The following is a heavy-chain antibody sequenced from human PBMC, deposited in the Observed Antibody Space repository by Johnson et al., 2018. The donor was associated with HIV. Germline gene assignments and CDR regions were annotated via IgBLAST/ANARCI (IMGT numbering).Heavy chain of an antibody. J-gene: IGHJ3*01. V-gene: IGHV3-13*01. D-gene: IGHD3-3*01. Sequence: VQLVESGGGLVQPGGSLRLSCAASGFTFSSYDMHWVRQATGKGLEWVSAIGTAGDTYYPASAKGRFTISRENAKNSLYLQMNTLRAGDTALYYCARVAADRSGYYRDAFDLWGQGTLVTVSS. CDR1: GFTFSSYD. CDR3: ARVAADRSGYYRDAFDL. CDR2: IGTAGDT.